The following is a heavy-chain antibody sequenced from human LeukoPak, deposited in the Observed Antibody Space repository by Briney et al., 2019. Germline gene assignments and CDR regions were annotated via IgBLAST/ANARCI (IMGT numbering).Heavy chain of an antibody. CDR1: GFTFTSFA. CDR3: TKASGRAFDY. J-gene: IGHJ4*02. V-gene: IGHV3-23*01. CDR2: ISGSGVDT. D-gene: IGHD2-8*02. Sequence: GGSLRLSCEASGFTFTSFAMRWVRQAPGKGLEWVAAISGSGVDTDYADSVKGRFTISRDNSRKTLYLQMNSLRAEDTALDYCTKASGRAFDYWGQGTLVTVSS.